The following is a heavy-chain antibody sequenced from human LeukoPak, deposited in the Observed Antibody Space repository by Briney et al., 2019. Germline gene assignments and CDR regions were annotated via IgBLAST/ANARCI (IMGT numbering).Heavy chain of an antibody. CDR2: VYYSGST. J-gene: IGHJ4*02. Sequence: PSETLSLTCTVSGGSISSYYWSWIRQPPGKGLEWIGYVYYSGSTNYNPSLKSRVTISVDTSKNQFSLKLSAVTAADTAVYYCARAKPNSSSWPPTIDYWGQGTLVTVSS. D-gene: IGHD6-13*01. V-gene: IGHV4-59*08. CDR1: GGSISSYY. CDR3: ARAKPNSSSWPPTIDY.